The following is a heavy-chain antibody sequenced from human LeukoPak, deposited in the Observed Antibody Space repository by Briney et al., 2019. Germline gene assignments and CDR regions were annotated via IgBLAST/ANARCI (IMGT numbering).Heavy chain of an antibody. Sequence: ASVKVSCKASGYTFTSYDINWVRQATGQGLEWMGWMNPNSGNTGCAQKFQGRVTITRNTSISTAYMELSSLRSEDTAVYYCARPSTRGYAYGRSDFDHWGQGTLVTVSS. CDR2: MNPNSGNT. D-gene: IGHD5-18*01. CDR3: ARPSTRGYAYGRSDFDH. V-gene: IGHV1-8*03. J-gene: IGHJ4*02. CDR1: GYTFTSYD.